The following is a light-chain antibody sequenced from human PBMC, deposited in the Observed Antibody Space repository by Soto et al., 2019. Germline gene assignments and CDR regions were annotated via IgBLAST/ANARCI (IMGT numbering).Light chain of an antibody. Sequence: DIQMTNSPSSLSASVRDRVTITCRASQSISSYLNWYQQKPGKAPKLLIYAASSLQSGVPSRFSGSGSGTDFTLTIISLQPEDFATYYCQQSYSTPRTFGQGTRLEV. CDR2: AAS. CDR3: QQSYSTPRT. J-gene: IGKJ5*01. V-gene: IGKV1-39*01. CDR1: QSISSY.